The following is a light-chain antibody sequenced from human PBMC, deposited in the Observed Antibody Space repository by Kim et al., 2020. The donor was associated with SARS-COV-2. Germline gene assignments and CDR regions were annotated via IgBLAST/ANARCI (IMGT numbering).Light chain of an antibody. CDR3: QQYTTRLPRT. V-gene: IGKV1-33*01. CDR2: DAS. CDR1: EDISNY. Sequence: DIQMTQSPSSLSASVGDRVTITCQASEDISNYLNWYQQKLGKAPKLLIHDASTLQSGVPSRFSGSGSVTDFNLTINSLQPEDFGTYYCQQYTTRLPRTFGGGTKVDIK. J-gene: IGKJ4*02.